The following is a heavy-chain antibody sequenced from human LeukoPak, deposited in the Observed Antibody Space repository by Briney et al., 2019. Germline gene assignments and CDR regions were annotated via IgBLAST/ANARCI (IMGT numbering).Heavy chain of an antibody. J-gene: IGHJ4*02. CDR3: ARDPQRGYSSGWYLY. Sequence: ASVKVSCKASGYTFTGYYMHWVRQAPGQGLEWMGWINPNSGGTNYAQKFQGRGTMTRDTSISTAYMELSRLRSDDTAVYYCARDPQRGYSSGWYLYWGQGTLVTVSS. D-gene: IGHD6-19*01. CDR1: GYTFTGYY. CDR2: INPNSGGT. V-gene: IGHV1-2*02.